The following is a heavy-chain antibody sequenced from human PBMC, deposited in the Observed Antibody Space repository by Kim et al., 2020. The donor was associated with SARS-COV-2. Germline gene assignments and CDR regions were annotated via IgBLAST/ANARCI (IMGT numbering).Heavy chain of an antibody. J-gene: IGHJ4*02. Sequence: GGSLRLSCAASGFNFSSSALSWVRHAPGAGLEWVSGISPRGANKDYADSVKGRFTISRDNSRNMLFLQMNSLRAEDTAVYYCAKDRQYLWFGEGWGQGT. CDR3: AKDRQYLWFGEG. CDR1: GFNFSSSA. D-gene: IGHD3-10*01. V-gene: IGHV3-23*01. CDR2: ISPRGANK.